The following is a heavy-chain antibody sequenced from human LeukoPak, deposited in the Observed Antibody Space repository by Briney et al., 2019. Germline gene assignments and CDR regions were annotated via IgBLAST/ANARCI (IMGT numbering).Heavy chain of an antibody. CDR3: AKGHLAVAS. Sequence: PGGSLKLSCAASGFNFDAYSMHWVRQAPGKGQQWISLISGSGDSTYYADSVKGRFTVSRDNSKNTLYLQMNSLRAEDTALYYCAKGHLAVASWGQGSLVTVSS. CDR2: ISGSGDST. CDR1: GFNFDAYS. V-gene: IGHV3-23*01. D-gene: IGHD6-19*01. J-gene: IGHJ5*02.